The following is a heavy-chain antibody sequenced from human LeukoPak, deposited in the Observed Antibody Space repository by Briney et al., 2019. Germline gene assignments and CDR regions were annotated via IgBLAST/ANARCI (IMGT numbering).Heavy chain of an antibody. V-gene: IGHV4-59*01. J-gene: IGHJ5*02. CDR2: IYYSGST. CDR1: GRSISSYY. D-gene: IGHD3-10*01. CDR3: ARMITMVRGLAWFDP. Sequence: SETLSLTCTVSGRSISSYYWGWVRQPPGKGLEWLGYIYYSGSTNYNPSRKSRVTISVDTSKNQFSLKLSSVTAADTAVYYCARMITMVRGLAWFDPWGQGTLVTVSS.